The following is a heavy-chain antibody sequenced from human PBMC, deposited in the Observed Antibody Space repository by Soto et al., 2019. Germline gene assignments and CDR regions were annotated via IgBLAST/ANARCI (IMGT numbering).Heavy chain of an antibody. CDR3: TRMDSGYAIFDD. Sequence: GGSLRLSCTTFGFTCEDYGINWFRQAPGKGLEWVGFIRSKPYGGTTEYAASVKGRFTISRDVSKTIAYLQMNSLKIEDTGLYYCTRMDSGYAIFDDWGQGT. CDR2: IRSKPYGGTT. V-gene: IGHV3-49*03. D-gene: IGHD5-12*01. CDR1: GFTCEDYG. J-gene: IGHJ4*02.